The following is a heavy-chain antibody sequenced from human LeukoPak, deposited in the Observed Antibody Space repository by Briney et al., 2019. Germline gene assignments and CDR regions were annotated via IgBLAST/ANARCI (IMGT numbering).Heavy chain of an antibody. CDR1: GFTFSSYG. CDR2: IRYDGSNK. CDR3: ARANLEFPYYYMDV. Sequence: GGSLRLSCAASGFTFSSYGMHWVRQAPGKGLEWVAFIRYDGSNKYYADSVKGRFTISRDNSKNTLYLQMNSLRAEDTAVYYCARANLEFPYYYMDVWGKGTTVTVSS. V-gene: IGHV3-30*02. D-gene: IGHD3-3*01. J-gene: IGHJ6*03.